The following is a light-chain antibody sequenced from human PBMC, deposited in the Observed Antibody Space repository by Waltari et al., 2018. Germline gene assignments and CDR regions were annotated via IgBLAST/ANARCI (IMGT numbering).Light chain of an antibody. V-gene: IGLV5-45*02. Sequence: QAVLTQPSSLSASPGASASLTCTLRSDINVGTYRIYWYQQKPGSPPQYLLRYKSASDKQQGSGVPSRFSGSKDASANAGILLISGLQSEDEADYYCMIWHNNAHVAFGGGTKLTVL. CDR3: MIWHNNAHVA. CDR1: SDINVGTYR. J-gene: IGLJ2*01. CDR2: YKSASDK.